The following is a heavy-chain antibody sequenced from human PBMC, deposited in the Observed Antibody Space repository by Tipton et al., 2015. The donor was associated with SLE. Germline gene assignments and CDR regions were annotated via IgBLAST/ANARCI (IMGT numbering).Heavy chain of an antibody. CDR1: GGSITNDNQY. CDR2: VNYNEGT. CDR3: ARHRQVHDASGYYYGGLFDS. V-gene: IGHV4-61*01. D-gene: IGHD3-22*01. Sequence: LRLSCTASGGSITNDNQYWTWIRQPPGKGLEWIGFVNYNEGTKLRSSLRSRVTISVGTSRTQFSLKLSSVTAADTAVYYCARHRQVHDASGYYYGGLFDSWGQGTLVTVSS. J-gene: IGHJ4*02.